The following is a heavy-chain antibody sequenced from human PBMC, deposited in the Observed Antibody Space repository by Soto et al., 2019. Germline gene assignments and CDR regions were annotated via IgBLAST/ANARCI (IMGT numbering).Heavy chain of an antibody. J-gene: IGHJ6*02. Sequence: SQTLSLTCAISGDSVSSNSAAWNWIRQSPSRGLEWLGMTYYMSKWYNDYAVSVKSRITINPDTSKNQFSLLLNSVTPEDTAVYYFARASSWIQLGRFDYYYYGMDVWGQGTTVTVSS. D-gene: IGHD5-18*01. CDR3: ARASSWIQLGRFDYYYYGMDV. V-gene: IGHV6-1*01. CDR2: TYYMSKWYN. CDR1: GDSVSSNSAA.